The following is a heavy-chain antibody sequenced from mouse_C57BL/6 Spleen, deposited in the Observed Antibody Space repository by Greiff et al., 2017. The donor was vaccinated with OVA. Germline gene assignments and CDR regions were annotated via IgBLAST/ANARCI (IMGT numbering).Heavy chain of an antibody. CDR1: GYAFSSYW. V-gene: IGHV1-80*01. CDR2: IYPGDGDT. D-gene: IGHD1-1*01. Sequence: QVQLKESGAELVKPGASVKISCKASGYAFSSYWMNWVKQRPGKGLEWIGQIYPGDGDTNYNGKFKGKATLTADKSSSTAYMQISSLTSEDSAVYFCARGTTVVAHYYAMDYWGQGTSVTVSS. J-gene: IGHJ4*01. CDR3: ARGTTVVAHYYAMDY.